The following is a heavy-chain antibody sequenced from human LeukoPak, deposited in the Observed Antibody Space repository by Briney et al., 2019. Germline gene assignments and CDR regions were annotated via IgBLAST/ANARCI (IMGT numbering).Heavy chain of an antibody. D-gene: IGHD3-10*01. CDR2: IYYSGST. CDR3: ARLGSGSYYNVYY. J-gene: IGHJ4*02. CDR1: GGSISSYY. Sequence: SETLSLTCTVSGGSISSYYWSWIRQPPGKGLEWIGYIYYSGSTNYNPSLKSRVTISVDTSKNQFSLKLSSVTAADTAVCYCARLGSGSYYNVYYWGQGTLVTVSS. V-gene: IGHV4-59*01.